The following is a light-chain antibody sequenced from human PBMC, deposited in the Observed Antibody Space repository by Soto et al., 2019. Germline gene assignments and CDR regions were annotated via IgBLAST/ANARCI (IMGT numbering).Light chain of an antibody. V-gene: IGKV1-27*01. CDR2: AAS. CDR1: QSVSSTF. CDR3: QKYNSAPLT. Sequence: TQSPGTLSLSPEDSATLSCRASQSVSSTFLAWYQHKPGKIPNLLIYAASTLQAGVPSRFSGSGSGTDFTLTISSLQPEDVAAYYCQKYNSAPLTFGGGTKVDIK. J-gene: IGKJ4*01.